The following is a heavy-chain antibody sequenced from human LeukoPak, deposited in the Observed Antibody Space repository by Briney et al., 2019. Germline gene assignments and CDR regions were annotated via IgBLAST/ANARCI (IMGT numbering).Heavy chain of an antibody. CDR2: FYFSGST. CDR1: GGSVSSGRYY. CDR3: ARQPIGYCSGGSCLYYVDY. V-gene: IGHV4-39*01. Sequence: SETLSLTCTVSGGSVSSGRYYWSWIRQPPGKGLEWIGSFYFSGSTYYSSSLKSRVTISVDTSKNQFSLKLSSVTATDTAVYYCARQPIGYCSGGSCLYYVDYWGQGTLVTVSS. J-gene: IGHJ4*02. D-gene: IGHD2-15*01.